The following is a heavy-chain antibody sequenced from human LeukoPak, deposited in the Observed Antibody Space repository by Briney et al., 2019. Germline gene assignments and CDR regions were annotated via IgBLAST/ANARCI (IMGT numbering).Heavy chain of an antibody. Sequence: SVKVSCKASGGTFSSYAISWVRQAPGQGPEWMGRIIPIFGIANYAQKFQGRVTITADKSTSTAYMELSSLRSEDTAVYYCARESGGISPNFDYWGQGTLVTVSS. J-gene: IGHJ4*02. CDR3: ARESGGISPNFDY. CDR1: GGTFSSYA. V-gene: IGHV1-69*04. D-gene: IGHD3-16*01. CDR2: IIPIFGIA.